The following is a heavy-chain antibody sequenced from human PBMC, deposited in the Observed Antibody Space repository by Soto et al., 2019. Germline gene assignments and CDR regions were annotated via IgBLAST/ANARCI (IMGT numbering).Heavy chain of an antibody. D-gene: IGHD5-12*01. CDR1: GGTFSSYA. CDR2: IIPIFGTA. Sequence: SVKGSWKAFGGTFSSYAISWVRQAPGQGLEWMGGIIPIFGTANYAQKFQGRVTITADESTSTAYMELSSLRSEDTAVYYCASAAGGYPESYSYGMDVCGQGTTGTVSS. J-gene: IGHJ6*02. V-gene: IGHV1-69*13. CDR3: ASAAGGYPESYSYGMDV.